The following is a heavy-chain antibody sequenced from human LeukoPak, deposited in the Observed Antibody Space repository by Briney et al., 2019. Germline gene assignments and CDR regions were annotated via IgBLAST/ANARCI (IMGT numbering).Heavy chain of an antibody. V-gene: IGHV4-39*01. CDR2: IYYSGST. CDR3: VRWLQQLGGYYFDY. Sequence: SETLSLTCTVSGGSVSSGSYYWGWIRQPPGKGLEWIGSIYYSGSTYYNPSLKSRVTISVDTSKNQFSLKLSSVTAADTAVYYCVRWLQQLGGYYFDYWGQGTLVTVSS. J-gene: IGHJ4*02. D-gene: IGHD5-24*01. CDR1: GGSVSSGSYY.